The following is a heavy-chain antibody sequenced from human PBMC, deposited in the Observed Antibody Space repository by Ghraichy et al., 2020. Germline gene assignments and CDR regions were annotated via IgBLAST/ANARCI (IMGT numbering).Heavy chain of an antibody. Sequence: SQTLSLTCAISGDSVSSNSAAWNWIRQSPSRGLEWLGRTYYRSKWYNDYAVSVKSRITINPDTSKNQFSLQLNSVTPEDTAVYYCARFYGEEVDCSSTSCYPYYFDYWGQGTLVTVSS. CDR3: ARFYGEEVDCSSTSCYPYYFDY. D-gene: IGHD2-2*01. J-gene: IGHJ4*02. CDR2: TYYRSKWYN. CDR1: GDSVSSNSAA. V-gene: IGHV6-1*01.